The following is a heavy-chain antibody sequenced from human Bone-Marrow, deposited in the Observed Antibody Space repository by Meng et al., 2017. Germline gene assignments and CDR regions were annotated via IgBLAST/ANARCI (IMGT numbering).Heavy chain of an antibody. J-gene: IGHJ4*02. V-gene: IGHV1-2*02. CDR2: INPNSGGT. CDR3: ARDLASGSYDN. D-gene: IGHD1-26*01. Sequence: ASVKVSCKASGYTFTGYYMHWVRQAPGQGLEWMGWINPNSGGTNYAQKFQCRVTMTRDTSISTAYMELGRLRSDDTAVYYCARDLASGSYDNWGQGTLVTVSS. CDR1: GYTFTGYY.